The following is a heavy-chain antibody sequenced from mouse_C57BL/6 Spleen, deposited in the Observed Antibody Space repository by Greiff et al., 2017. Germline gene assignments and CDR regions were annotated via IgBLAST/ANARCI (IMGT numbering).Heavy chain of an antibody. CDR2: ISSGSSTI. V-gene: IGHV5-17*01. Sequence: EVMLVESGGGLVKPGGSLKLSCAASGFTFSDYGMHWVRQAPEKGLEWVAYISSGSSTIYYADTVKGRFTISRDNAKNTLFLQMTSLRSEDTAMYYCAREGKYYGSSYWYFDVWGTGTTVTVSS. D-gene: IGHD1-1*01. CDR3: AREGKYYGSSYWYFDV. CDR1: GFTFSDYG. J-gene: IGHJ1*03.